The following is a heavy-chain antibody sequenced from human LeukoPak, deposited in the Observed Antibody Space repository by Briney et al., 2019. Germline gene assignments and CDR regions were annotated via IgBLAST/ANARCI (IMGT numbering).Heavy chain of an antibody. J-gene: IGHJ5*02. CDR3: ARKFNVLRFLEWATAWFDP. V-gene: IGHV4-59*12. CDR1: GGSISSYY. D-gene: IGHD3-3*01. Sequence: SETLSLTCTVSGGSISSYYWSWIRQPPGKGLEWIGYIYYSGSTNYNPSLKSRVTISVDTSKNQFSLKLSSVTAADTAVYYCARKFNVLRFLEWATAWFDPWGQGTLVTVSS. CDR2: IYYSGST.